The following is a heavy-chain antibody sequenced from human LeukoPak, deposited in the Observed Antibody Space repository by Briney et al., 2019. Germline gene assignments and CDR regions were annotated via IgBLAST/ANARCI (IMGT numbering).Heavy chain of an antibody. J-gene: IGHJ4*02. CDR1: GYTFTTHW. CDR2: IYPGDSDT. D-gene: IGHD2-15*01. Sequence: GESLKISFKGSGYTFTTHWIGWVRPMPGKGLEWMGIIYPGDSDTRYSPSFQGQVTVSADKSISTAYLQWSSLKASDTAMYYCARRGGTDTLYFDYWGQGTLVTVSS. V-gene: IGHV5-51*01. CDR3: ARRGGTDTLYFDY.